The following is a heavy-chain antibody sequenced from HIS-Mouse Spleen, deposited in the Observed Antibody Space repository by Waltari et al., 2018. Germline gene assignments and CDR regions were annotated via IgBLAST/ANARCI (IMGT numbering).Heavy chain of an antibody. Sequence: QVQLVESGGGVVQPGRSLRLSCAASGFTFSSDGMHWVRQAPGKGLEWVAVISYDGSNKYYADSVKGRFTISRDNSKNTLYLQMNSLRAEDTAVYYCVVSGSWGQGTMVTVSS. CDR2: ISYDGSNK. CDR1: GFTFSSDG. V-gene: IGHV3-30*03. J-gene: IGHJ3*01. D-gene: IGHD1-26*01. CDR3: VVSGS.